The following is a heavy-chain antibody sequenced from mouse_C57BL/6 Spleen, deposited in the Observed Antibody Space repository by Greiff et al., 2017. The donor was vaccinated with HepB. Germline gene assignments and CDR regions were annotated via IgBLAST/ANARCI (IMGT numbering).Heavy chain of an antibody. CDR1: GYTFTSYG. V-gene: IGHV1-81*01. J-gene: IGHJ4*01. Sequence: VQLQESGAELARPGASVKLSCKASGYTFTSYGISWVKQRTGKGLEWIGEIYHRSGNTYYNEKFKGKATLTADKSSRTAYMELRSLTSEDSAVYFCARGDDYAPYAMDYWGQGTSVTVSS. CDR3: ARGDDYAPYAMDY. CDR2: IYHRSGNT. D-gene: IGHD2-4*01.